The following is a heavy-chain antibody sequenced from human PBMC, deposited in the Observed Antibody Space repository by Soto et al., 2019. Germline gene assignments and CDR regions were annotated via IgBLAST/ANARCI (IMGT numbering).Heavy chain of an antibody. D-gene: IGHD2-2*01. CDR1: GESFSGYY. V-gene: IGHV4-34*01. J-gene: IGHJ4*02. Sequence: QVQLQQWRAGLLKPSETLSLTCAVYGESFSGYYWSWIRQPPGKGLEWIGEINHSGSTNYNPSLKSRVTISVDTSKNQFSLKLSSVTAADTAVYYSASQMAPALAYWGQGTLVTVSS. CDR2: INHSGST. CDR3: ASQMAPALAY.